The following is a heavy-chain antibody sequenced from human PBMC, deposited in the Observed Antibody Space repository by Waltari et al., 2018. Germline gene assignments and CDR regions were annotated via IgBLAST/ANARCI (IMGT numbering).Heavy chain of an antibody. Sequence: QVQLQQWGAGLLKPSETLSLTCAVYGGSFSGYYWSWIRQPPGKGLGWIGEINHSGSTNYNPYLKSRVTISVDTSKNQFSLKLSSVTAADMAVDYCARGRSRYCSSTSCYGGYFDYWGQGTLVTVSS. CDR3: ARGRSRYCSSTSCYGGYFDY. J-gene: IGHJ4*02. D-gene: IGHD2-2*01. CDR1: GGSFSGYY. CDR2: INHSGST. V-gene: IGHV4-34*01.